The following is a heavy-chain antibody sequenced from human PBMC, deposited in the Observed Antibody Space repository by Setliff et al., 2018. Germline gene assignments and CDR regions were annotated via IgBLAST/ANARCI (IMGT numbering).Heavy chain of an antibody. CDR2: INHSGST. Sequence: SETLSLTCAVYGGSFSGYYWSWIRPPPGKGLEWIGEINHSGSTNYNPSLKSRVTISVDTSKNQFSLKLSSVTAAGTALYYCTVYNTGSSKDHYWGQGTPVTVSS. D-gene: IGHD2-8*02. J-gene: IGHJ4*02. CDR1: GGSFSGYY. CDR3: TVYNTGSSKDHY. V-gene: IGHV4-34*01.